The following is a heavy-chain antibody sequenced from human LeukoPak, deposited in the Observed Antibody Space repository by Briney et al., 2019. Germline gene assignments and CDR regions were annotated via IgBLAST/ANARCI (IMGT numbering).Heavy chain of an antibody. Sequence: GASVKVSCKASGYTFTAYYIHWVRQAPGQGLEWMGWINPNGGGTNYAQKFQGRVTMTRDTSISTAYMKLSRLRSDDTAVYYCARVSPNTAMVSFDNWGQGTLVTVSS. CDR2: INPNGGGT. CDR3: ARVSPNTAMVSFDN. J-gene: IGHJ4*02. D-gene: IGHD5-18*01. V-gene: IGHV1-2*02. CDR1: GYTFTAYY.